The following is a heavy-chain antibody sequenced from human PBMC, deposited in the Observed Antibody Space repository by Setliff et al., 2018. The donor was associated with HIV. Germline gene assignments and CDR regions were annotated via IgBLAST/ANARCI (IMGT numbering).Heavy chain of an antibody. CDR2: VYNSGTT. CDR3: AKGAGFYGDYTFDH. V-gene: IGHV4-59*11. Sequence: SETLSLTCTVSGDSSSSHYWGWIRQPPGKAPEWIGYVYNSGTTKYNPSLKSRVTISVDTSKNQFSLRLNSVTAADTAVYYCAKGAGFYGDYTFDHWGQGRQVTVSS. CDR1: GDSSSSHY. D-gene: IGHD4-17*01. J-gene: IGHJ4*02.